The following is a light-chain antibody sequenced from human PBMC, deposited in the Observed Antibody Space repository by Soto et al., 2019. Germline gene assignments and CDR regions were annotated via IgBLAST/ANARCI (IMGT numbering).Light chain of an antibody. CDR2: AAS. V-gene: IGKV1-9*01. Sequence: DIQLTQSPSFLSASVGDRVTITCRASQDISTYLAWYQQKPGKAPKVLITAASTSQSGVPSRFSGSGSGTEFTLTISSLQPEDFATYYCQQLNSYPPTFGGGTKVEIK. CDR1: QDISTY. J-gene: IGKJ4*01. CDR3: QQLNSYPPT.